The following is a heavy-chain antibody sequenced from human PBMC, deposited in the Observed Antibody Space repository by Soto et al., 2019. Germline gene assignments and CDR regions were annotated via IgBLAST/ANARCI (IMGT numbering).Heavy chain of an antibody. J-gene: IGHJ3*02. CDR2: INAGNGNT. D-gene: IGHD1-7*01. CDR1: GYTFTSYA. CDR3: ARDELELPHHDAFDI. V-gene: IGHV1-3*01. Sequence: ASVKVSCKASGYTFTSYAMHWVRQAPGQRLEWMGWINAGNGNTKYSQKFQGRVTITRDTSASTAYMELSSLRSEDTAVYYCARDELELPHHDAFDIWGQGTIVTVSS.